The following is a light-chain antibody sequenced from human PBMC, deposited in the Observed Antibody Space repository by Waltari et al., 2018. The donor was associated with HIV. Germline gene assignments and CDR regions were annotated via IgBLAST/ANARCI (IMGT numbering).Light chain of an antibody. J-gene: IGLJ2*01. CDR3: AAWDDSLNGVI. Sequence: QSVLTQPPSVSGTPGQRVTISCSGSSSNIGSNNVTWYQQLPGTAPKLLIFSYNHRPSGVPDRFSGSKSGTSASLAISGLQSEDEADYYCAAWDDSLNGVIFGGGTKLTVL. CDR1: SSNIGSNN. V-gene: IGLV1-44*01. CDR2: SYN.